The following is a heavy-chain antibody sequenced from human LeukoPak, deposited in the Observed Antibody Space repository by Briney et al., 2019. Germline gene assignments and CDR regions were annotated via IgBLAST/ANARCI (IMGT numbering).Heavy chain of an antibody. CDR1: GFTFSSYA. V-gene: IGHV3-30*04. D-gene: IGHD3-22*01. CDR3: ALGGGYYLEYFQH. Sequence: GGSLRLSCAASGFTFSSYAMHWVRQAPGKGLEWVAVISYDGSNKYYADSVKGRFTISRDNSKNTLYLQMNSLRAEDTAVYYCALGGGYYLEYFQHWGQGTLVTVSP. CDR2: ISYDGSNK. J-gene: IGHJ1*01.